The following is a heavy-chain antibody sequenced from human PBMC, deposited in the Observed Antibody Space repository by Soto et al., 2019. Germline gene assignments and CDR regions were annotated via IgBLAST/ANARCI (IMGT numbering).Heavy chain of an antibody. CDR3: AKDRLAGNFDY. Sequence: GGSLRLSCAASGFTFNNYAMNWVRQAPGMGLEWIATISNTGGGTYYADSVKGRFTISRDNSKNTLYLQMSSLRVEDTAVYYCAKDRLAGNFDYWGQGTQVTSPQ. CDR2: ISNTGGGT. J-gene: IGHJ4*02. V-gene: IGHV3-23*01. CDR1: GFTFNNYA.